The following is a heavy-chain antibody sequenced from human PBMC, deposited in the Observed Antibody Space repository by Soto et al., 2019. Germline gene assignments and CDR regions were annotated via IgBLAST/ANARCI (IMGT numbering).Heavy chain of an antibody. D-gene: IGHD6-13*01. CDR3: ARAGYSSNTGDY. Sequence: QVQLRQWGAGLLKPSETLSLTCAVYGGSFSGYYWSWIRQPPGKGLEWIGEINHSGSTNYNPSLKSRVTISVDTSKNQFSLKLSSVTAADTAVYYCARAGYSSNTGDYWGQGTLVTVSS. CDR2: INHSGST. CDR1: GGSFSGYY. J-gene: IGHJ4*02. V-gene: IGHV4-34*01.